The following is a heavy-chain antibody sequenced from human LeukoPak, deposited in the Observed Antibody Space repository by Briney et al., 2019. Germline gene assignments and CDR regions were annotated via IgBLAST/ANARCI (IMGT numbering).Heavy chain of an antibody. J-gene: IGHJ3*02. V-gene: IGHV3-30-3*01. CDR2: ISYDGSNK. Sequence: PGGSLRLSCAASGFTFSSYAMHWVRQAPGKGLEWVAVISYDGSNKYYADSVKGRFTISRDNSKNTLYLQMNSLRAEDTAVYYCARDLRITMIVVVTTRGSFDIWGQGTMVTVSS. D-gene: IGHD3-22*01. CDR1: GFTFSSYA. CDR3: ARDLRITMIVVVTTRGSFDI.